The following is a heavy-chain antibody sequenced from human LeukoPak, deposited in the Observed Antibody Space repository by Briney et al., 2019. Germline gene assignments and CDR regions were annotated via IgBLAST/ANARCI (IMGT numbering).Heavy chain of an antibody. CDR3: ATYHRSSYYYIDA. Sequence: GGSLRLSCTTSGFTFTTYWMSWVRQAPGKGLEWVANIKQDGSDKYYVDSVKGRFTISRDNAKNSVYLQMNSLGAEDTAVYFCATYHRSSYYYIDAWGKGTTVTVSS. V-gene: IGHV3-7*01. J-gene: IGHJ6*03. CDR1: GFTFTTYW. CDR2: IKQDGSDK.